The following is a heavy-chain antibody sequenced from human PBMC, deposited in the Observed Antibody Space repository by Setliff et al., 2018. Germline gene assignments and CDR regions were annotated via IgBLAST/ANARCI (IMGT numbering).Heavy chain of an antibody. V-gene: IGHV3-11*06. CDR2: ISITSRHYT. Sequence: GGSLRLSCVASGFTFSDYYMSWIRQAPGKGLEHVSFISITSRHYTNYADSVKGRFTISRDNAKTSLYLQMNGLRAEDTGVYYCARALYGYSYGYDFWGQGTPVTVSS. J-gene: IGHJ4*02. CDR1: GFTFSDYY. CDR3: ARALYGYSYGYDF. D-gene: IGHD5-18*01.